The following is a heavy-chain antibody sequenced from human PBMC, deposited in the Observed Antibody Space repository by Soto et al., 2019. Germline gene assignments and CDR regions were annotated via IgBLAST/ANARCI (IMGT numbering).Heavy chain of an antibody. CDR2: IVPGSGST. CDR1: GFSFTSSA. CDR3: ARVAVAGTDYYYGMDV. V-gene: IGHV1-2*04. J-gene: IGHJ6*02. Sequence: ASVKVSCKASGFSFTSSAVRWVRQDRGQGLEWIGWIVPGSGSTNYAQKFQGWVTMTRDTSISTAYMELSRLRSDDTAVYYCARVAVAGTDYYYGMDVWGQGTTVTVSS. D-gene: IGHD6-19*01.